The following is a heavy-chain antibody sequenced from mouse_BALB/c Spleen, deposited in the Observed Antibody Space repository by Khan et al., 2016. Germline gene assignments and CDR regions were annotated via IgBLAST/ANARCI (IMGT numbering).Heavy chain of an antibody. CDR2: IYPGSGNT. J-gene: IGHJ2*01. CDR3: ARSGYGSSYYFDY. Sequence: QIQLVQSGPELVKPGASVKISCKASGYTFTDYYINWVKQKPGQGLEWIGWIYPGSGNTKYNEKFKGKATLTVDTSSSTAYMQLSSLTSEDTAVYFGARSGYGSSYYFDYWGQGTTLTVSS. CDR1: GYTFTDYY. V-gene: IGHV1-84*02. D-gene: IGHD1-1*01.